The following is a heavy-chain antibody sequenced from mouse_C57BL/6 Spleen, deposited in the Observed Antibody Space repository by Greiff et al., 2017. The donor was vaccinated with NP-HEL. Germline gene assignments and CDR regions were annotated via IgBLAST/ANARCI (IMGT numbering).Heavy chain of an antibody. Sequence: VQLKESGGDLVKPGGSLKLSCAASGFTFSSYGMSWVRQTPDKRLEWVATISSGGSYTYYPDSVKGRFTISRDNAKNTLYLQMSSLKSEDTAMYYCARQGLKDYWGQGTSVTVSS. CDR3: ARQGLKDY. CDR1: GFTFSSYG. V-gene: IGHV5-6*01. CDR2: ISSGGSYT. J-gene: IGHJ4*01.